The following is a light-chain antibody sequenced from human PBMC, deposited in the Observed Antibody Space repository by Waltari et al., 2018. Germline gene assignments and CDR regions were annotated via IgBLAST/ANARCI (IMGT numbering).Light chain of an antibody. CDR2: YAN. CDR1: QGISSY. J-gene: IGKJ3*01. V-gene: IGKV1-17*01. CDR3: QQGNSNPCT. Sequence: DIQMSQSPSSLSASVGDRVTITCRASQGISSYLNWYQKKPGKGPKSLVYYANTLASGVPSRFSGSRSGTEFPLTISSLQPEDLATYYCQQGNSNPCTFGPGTKLEI.